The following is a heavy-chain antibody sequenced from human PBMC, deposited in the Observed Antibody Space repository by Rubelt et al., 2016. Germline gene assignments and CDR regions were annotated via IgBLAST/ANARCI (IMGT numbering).Heavy chain of an antibody. V-gene: IGHV4-39*07. Sequence: QLQLRESGPGLVKPSETLSLTCTVSGGSISNSSYYWGWIRQPPGKGLEWIGEINHSGSTNYNPSLKSRVTISVDTSKNQFSLKRGSVTAADTAVYYCVRGGLGCGGDCGGAFDIWGQGTLVTVSS. CDR2: INHSGST. CDR3: VRGGLGCGGDCGGAFDI. CDR1: GGSISNSSYY. D-gene: IGHD2-21*02. J-gene: IGHJ3*02.